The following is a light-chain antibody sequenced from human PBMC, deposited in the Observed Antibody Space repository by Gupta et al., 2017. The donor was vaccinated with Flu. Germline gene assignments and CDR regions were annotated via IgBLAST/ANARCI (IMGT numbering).Light chain of an antibody. V-gene: IGKV3-20*01. CDR2: GAS. J-gene: IGKJ4*01. CDR3: QQDGSSPLT. Sequence: LTQSPGSLSLSPGEAATLPCRASQSVGNRYLAWYQQKPGQAPRLLIYGASTRAPGIPDRVSGSGSGADFTLTISRLEPEDFAVYYCQQDGSSPLTFGGGTKVEIK. CDR1: QSVGNRY.